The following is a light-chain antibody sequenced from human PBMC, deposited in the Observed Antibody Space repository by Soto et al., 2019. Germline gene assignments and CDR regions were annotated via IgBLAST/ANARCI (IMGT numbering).Light chain of an antibody. CDR3: QVWDSNSDHLV. CDR2: DDS. J-gene: IGLJ1*01. CDR1: NVGSKS. Sequence: SYELTQPPSVSVAPGQTARITCGGNNVGSKSVHWYQQQPGRAPIVVVYDDSARPSGIPERFSGSNSGSAATLTISRVEAGDEADYYCQVWDSNSDHLVFGTGTKVNVL. V-gene: IGLV3-21*02.